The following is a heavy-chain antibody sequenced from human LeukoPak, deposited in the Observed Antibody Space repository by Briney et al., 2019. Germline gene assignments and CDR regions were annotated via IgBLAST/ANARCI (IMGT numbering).Heavy chain of an antibody. J-gene: IGHJ4*02. CDR1: GYTLTELS. V-gene: IGHV1-24*01. Sequence: GASVKVSCKVSGYTLTELSMHWVRQAPGKGLEWMGGFDPEDGETIYAQKFQGRVTMTEDTSTDTAYMELSSLRSEDTAVYYCATAYFGSGSSYFDYWGQGTPVTVSS. CDR3: ATAYFGSGSSYFDY. D-gene: IGHD3-10*01. CDR2: FDPEDGET.